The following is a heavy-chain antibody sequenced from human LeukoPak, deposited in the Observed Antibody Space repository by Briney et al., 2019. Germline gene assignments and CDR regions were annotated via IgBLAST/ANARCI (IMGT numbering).Heavy chain of an antibody. Sequence: PSETLSLTCAVSGGSISSYYWSWIRQPPGKGLEWIGYIYYTGYTNYNPSLKSRVTISVDTPKNQFSLNLSSVTAADTAVYYCARVYENFVTTWAFDYWGQGTLVTVSS. D-gene: IGHD4-11*01. CDR2: IYYTGYT. J-gene: IGHJ4*02. CDR3: ARVYENFVTTWAFDY. V-gene: IGHV4-59*01. CDR1: GGSISSYY.